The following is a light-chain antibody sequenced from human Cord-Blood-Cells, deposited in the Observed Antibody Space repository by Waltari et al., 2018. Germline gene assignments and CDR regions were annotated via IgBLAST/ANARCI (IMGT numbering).Light chain of an antibody. V-gene: IGKV1-5*01. CDR3: QQYNSYPWT. CDR1: QSISSW. CDR2: DAS. J-gene: IGKJ1*01. Sequence: DIQMTQSPSTLSASVGDRVPITCRASQSISSWLAWYQQKPGKAPKLLIYDASSLERGVPSRFSGSGSGTEFTLTISSLQPDDFATYYCQQYNSYPWTFGQGTKVEIK.